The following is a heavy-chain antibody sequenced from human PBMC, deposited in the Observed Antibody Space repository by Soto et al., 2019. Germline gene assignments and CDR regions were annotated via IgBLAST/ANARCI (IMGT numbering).Heavy chain of an antibody. J-gene: IGHJ6*02. CDR2: INPSGGST. CDR3: ARDLRLYSYGPNYYYYYVMDV. D-gene: IGHD5-18*01. Sequence: ASVKVSCKASGYTFTSYYMHWVRQAPGQGLEWMGIINPSGGSTSYAQKFQGRVTMTRDTSTSTVYMELSSLRSEDTAVYYCARDLRLYSYGPNYYYYYVMDVCGQGTSVTVSS. CDR1: GYTFTSYY. V-gene: IGHV1-46*01.